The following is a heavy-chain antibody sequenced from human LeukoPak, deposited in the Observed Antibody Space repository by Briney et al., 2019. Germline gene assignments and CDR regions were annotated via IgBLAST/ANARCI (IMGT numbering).Heavy chain of an antibody. CDR3: ASKSTDHGELRFDY. V-gene: IGHV4-59*01. Sequence: SETLSLTCTISGDSTNTYFWSWIRQPPGRGLEWIGYIYYTGTTNYNPSLKSRVTISVDTSKNQFSLKVSSVTAADTGVYYCASKSTDHGELRFDYWGQGTLVTVSS. CDR2: IYYTGTT. J-gene: IGHJ4*02. D-gene: IGHD4-17*01. CDR1: GDSTNTYF.